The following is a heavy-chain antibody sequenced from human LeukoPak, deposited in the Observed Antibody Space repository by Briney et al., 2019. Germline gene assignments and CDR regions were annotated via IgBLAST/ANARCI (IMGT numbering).Heavy chain of an antibody. V-gene: IGHV4-34*01. CDR2: INHSGST. J-gene: IGHJ3*02. CDR3: ARLGVRGRNDI. D-gene: IGHD3-16*01. CDR1: GGSFSGYY. Sequence: SETLSLTCAVYGGSFSGYYWSWIRQPPGKGLEWIGEINHSGSTNYNPSLKSRVTISVDTSKNQFSLKLSSVTAADTAVYYCARLGVRGRNDIWGQGTMVTVSS.